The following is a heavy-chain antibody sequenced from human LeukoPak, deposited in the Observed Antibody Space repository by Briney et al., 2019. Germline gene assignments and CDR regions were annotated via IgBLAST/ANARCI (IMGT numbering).Heavy chain of an antibody. J-gene: IGHJ4*02. CDR2: ITGSGSIT. CDR1: GFTFSSQG. CDR3: AKMQGYFDY. V-gene: IGHV3-23*01. Sequence: QTGGSLRLSCAASGFTFSSQGMSWVRQAPGKGLVWVSAITGSGSITYYSDSVRGRFTISRDNSKNTVYLQLNSLRVEDTAVYYCAKMQGYFDYWGQGTLVTVSS.